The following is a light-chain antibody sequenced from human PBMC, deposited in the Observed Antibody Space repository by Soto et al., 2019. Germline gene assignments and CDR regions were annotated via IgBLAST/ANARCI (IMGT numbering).Light chain of an antibody. CDR2: EVS. CDR3: ASYTSSSTSEI. J-gene: IGLJ2*01. V-gene: IGLV2-14*01. CDR1: SSDVGGSKY. Sequence: QSVLTQPASVSGSPGQSITISCTGTSSDVGGSKYVSWYQQHPDKAPKLIIFEVSNRPSGISSRFSGSKSGNTASLTISGLQAEDEADYYCASYTSSSTSEIFGRGTKLTVL.